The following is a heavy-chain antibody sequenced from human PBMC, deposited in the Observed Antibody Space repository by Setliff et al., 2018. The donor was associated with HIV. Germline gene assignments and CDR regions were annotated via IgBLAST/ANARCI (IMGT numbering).Heavy chain of an antibody. J-gene: IGHJ4*02. CDR3: ARDGLYSNSWFYFDF. D-gene: IGHD6-13*01. Sequence: SVKVSCKASGDTFSRYAISWVRQAPGQGLEWMGRIIPIFDASNYAQKFQGRVTITADKSTSTAYMELSSLRSEDTALYYCARDGLYSNSWFYFDFWGQGTLVTVSS. V-gene: IGHV1-69*06. CDR2: IIPIFDAS. CDR1: GDTFSRYA.